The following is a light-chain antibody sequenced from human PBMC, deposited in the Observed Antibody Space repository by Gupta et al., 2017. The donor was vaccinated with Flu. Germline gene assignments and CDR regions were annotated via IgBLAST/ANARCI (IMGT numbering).Light chain of an antibody. CDR2: CAS. Sequence: ISRTQSLHTLALSLGERATINCKSSQSVLYSSNNKNYLAWYQQKPRQPPKLLIYCASTRESGAPDRFSGSGSGTDFPLTIRSLQAEDVAVYYCQQDYAAPLTFGGGTKVEIK. CDR1: QSVLYSSNNKNY. J-gene: IGKJ4*01. V-gene: IGKV4-1*01. CDR3: QQDYAAPLT.